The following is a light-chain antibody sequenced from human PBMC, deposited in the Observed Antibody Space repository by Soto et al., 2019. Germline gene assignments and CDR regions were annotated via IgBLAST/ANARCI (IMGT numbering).Light chain of an antibody. V-gene: IGKV3-15*01. CDR1: QSLSSD. J-gene: IGKJ4*01. CDR3: QQYNNWPIT. CDR2: GAS. Sequence: EIVMTQSPATLSVSPGERATLSCRASQSLSSDLAWYRQKPGQAPRLLIYGASTRATGIPARFSGSGSGTEFTLTISSLQSEDFAVYYCQQYNNWPITFGGGTKVDI.